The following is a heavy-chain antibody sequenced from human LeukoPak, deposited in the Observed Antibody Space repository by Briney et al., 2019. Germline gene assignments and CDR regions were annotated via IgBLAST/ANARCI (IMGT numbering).Heavy chain of an antibody. CDR2: IYYSGST. CDR1: RGSISSYY. J-gene: IGHJ4*02. D-gene: IGHD3-22*01. CDR3: ARQGSGYYYYFDS. V-gene: IGHV4-59*08. Sequence: SETLSLTCTVSRGSISSYYWSWIRQPPGKGLEWIGYIYYSGSTNYNPSLKSRVTISLDTSKNQFSLKLSSVPAADTAVYYCARQGSGYYYYFDSWGQGTLVTVSS.